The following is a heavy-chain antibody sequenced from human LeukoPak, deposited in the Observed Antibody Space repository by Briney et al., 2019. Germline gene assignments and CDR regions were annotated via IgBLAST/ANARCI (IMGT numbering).Heavy chain of an antibody. D-gene: IGHD3-22*01. CDR2: ISSSSSTI. CDR3: ARAGYYYDSSGYSVSLNKNDY. CDR1: GFTFSSYS. Sequence: PGGSLRLSCAASGFTFSSYSMNWVRQAPGKGLEWVSYISSSSSTIYYADSVKGRFTISGDNAKNSLYLQMNSLRAEDTAVYYCARAGYYYDSSGYSVSLNKNDYWGQGALVTVSS. J-gene: IGHJ4*02. V-gene: IGHV3-48*01.